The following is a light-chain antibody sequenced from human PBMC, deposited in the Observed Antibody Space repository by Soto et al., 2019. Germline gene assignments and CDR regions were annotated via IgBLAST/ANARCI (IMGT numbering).Light chain of an antibody. J-gene: IGLJ2*01. CDR3: TSYAGGNNLV. CDR1: SSDVGGYKF. V-gene: IGLV2-8*01. CDR2: EVT. Sequence: SALTQPPSASGSPGQSVTISCTGTSSDVGGYKFVSWYQHYPGKAPKLIIYEVTKRPSGVPDRFSGSKSGNTASRTVSGLQAKDEGDYYCTSYAGGNNLVFGGGTKLTVL.